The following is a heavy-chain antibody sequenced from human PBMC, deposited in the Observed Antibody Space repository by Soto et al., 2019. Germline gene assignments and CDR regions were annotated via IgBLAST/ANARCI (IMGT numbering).Heavy chain of an antibody. CDR1: GGSISSSNW. CDR3: ARTDSFSGSYYY. J-gene: IGHJ4*02. CDR2: IYHSGST. D-gene: IGHD1-26*01. Sequence: SENLSLTCAVSGGSISSSNWWSWVRQPPGKGLEWIGEIYHSGSTNYNPSLKSRVTISVDKSKNQFSLKLSSVTAADTAVYYCARTDSFSGSYYYWGQGTLVTVSS. V-gene: IGHV4-4*02.